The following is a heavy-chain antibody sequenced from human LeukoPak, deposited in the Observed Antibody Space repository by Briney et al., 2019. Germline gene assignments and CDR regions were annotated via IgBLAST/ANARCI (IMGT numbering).Heavy chain of an antibody. J-gene: IGHJ5*02. CDR3: ARDSYGSPSWFDP. CDR2: TYYSGST. Sequence: SETLSLTCTVSVGSIRRYYWSWIREPPGKGLEGIGYTYYSGSTNYTPSLKSRVTISVDTSKNQFSLKLSSVTAADTAVYYCARDSYGSPSWFDPWGQGTLVTVSS. D-gene: IGHD5-18*01. V-gene: IGHV4-59*13. CDR1: VGSIRRYY.